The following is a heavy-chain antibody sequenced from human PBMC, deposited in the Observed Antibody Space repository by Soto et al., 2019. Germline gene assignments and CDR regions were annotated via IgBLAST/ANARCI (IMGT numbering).Heavy chain of an antibody. CDR3: ARAGGDIVVVPAARVRFDP. J-gene: IGHJ5*02. CDR1: GGSISNYY. D-gene: IGHD2-2*01. V-gene: IGHV4-4*07. CDR2: IDTSGST. Sequence: KTSETLSLTCTVSGGSISNYYCNWIRQPAGKGLEWIGRIDTSGSTNYNPSLKSRVTMSVDTSKQEFSLKLSSVTAADTAVYYCARAGGDIVVVPAARVRFDPWGQGTLVTVSS.